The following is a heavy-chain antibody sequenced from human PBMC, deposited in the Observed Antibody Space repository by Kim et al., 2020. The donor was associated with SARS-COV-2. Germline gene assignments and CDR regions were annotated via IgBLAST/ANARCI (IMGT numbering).Heavy chain of an antibody. Sequence: SETLSLTCTVSGGSISSGGYYWSWIRQHPGKGLEWIGYIYYSGSTYYNPSLKSRVTISVDTSKNQFSLKLSSVTAADTAVYYCARARKDIVLVVYAMGAFDIWGQGTMVTFSS. D-gene: IGHD2-8*02. J-gene: IGHJ3*02. CDR1: GGSISSGGYY. CDR2: IYYSGST. V-gene: IGHV4-31*03. CDR3: ARARKDIVLVVYAMGAFDI.